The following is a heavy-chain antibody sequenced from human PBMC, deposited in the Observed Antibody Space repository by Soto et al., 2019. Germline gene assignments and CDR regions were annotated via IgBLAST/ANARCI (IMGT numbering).Heavy chain of an antibody. CDR2: IIPILGIA. CDR1: GGTFSSYT. J-gene: IGHJ6*03. D-gene: IGHD3-10*01. Sequence: SVKVSCKASGGTFSSYTISWVRQAPGQGLEWMGRIIPILGIANYAQKFQGRVTITADKSTSTAYMELSNLRSEDTAVYYCARDRGPPDYYYYMDVWGKGTTVTVSS. CDR3: ARDRGPPDYYYYMDV. V-gene: IGHV1-69*04.